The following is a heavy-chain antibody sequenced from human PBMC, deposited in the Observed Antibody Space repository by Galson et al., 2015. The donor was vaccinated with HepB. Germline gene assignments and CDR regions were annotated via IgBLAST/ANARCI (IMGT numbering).Heavy chain of an antibody. CDR2: ISYDGSNK. CDR3: ARDYCGGDCYSVGFDY. V-gene: IGHV3-30*04. CDR1: GFTFSSYA. J-gene: IGHJ4*02. Sequence: LRLSCAASGFTFSSYAMHWVRQAPGKGLEWVAVISYDGSNKYYADSVKGRFTISRDNSKNTLYLQMNSLRAEDTAVYYCARDYCGGDCYSVGFDYWGQGTLVTVSS. D-gene: IGHD2-21*02.